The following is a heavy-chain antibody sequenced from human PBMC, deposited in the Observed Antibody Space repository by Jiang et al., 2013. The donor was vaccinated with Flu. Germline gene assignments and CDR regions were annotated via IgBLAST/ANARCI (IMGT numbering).Heavy chain of an antibody. J-gene: IGHJ4*02. V-gene: IGHV3-21*01. Sequence: QLLESGGGFVQPGGSLRLSCAASGFTLSDYSVNWVRQAPGKGLEWVSSISSSSSYIYYADSVKGRFTISRDNAKNSLYLQMNSLRAEDTAVYYCARDGEEWELLSFDYWGQGTLVTVSS. D-gene: IGHD1-26*01. CDR3: ARDGEEWELLSFDY. CDR1: GFTLSDYS. CDR2: ISSSSSYI.